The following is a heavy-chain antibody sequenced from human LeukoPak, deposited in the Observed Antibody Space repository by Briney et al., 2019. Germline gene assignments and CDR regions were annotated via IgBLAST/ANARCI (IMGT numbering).Heavy chain of an antibody. CDR3: ASPKYSGSYYSVY. CDR1: GFTVSSHY. J-gene: IGHJ4*02. Sequence: GGFLRLSCAASGFTVSSHYMSWVRQAPGKGLEWVSVIFSGGSTYYADSVKGRFTISRDTSKNTLYLQMNSLGAEDTAVYYCASPKYSGSYYSVYWGQGTLVTVSS. D-gene: IGHD1-26*01. V-gene: IGHV3-66*01. CDR2: IFSGGST.